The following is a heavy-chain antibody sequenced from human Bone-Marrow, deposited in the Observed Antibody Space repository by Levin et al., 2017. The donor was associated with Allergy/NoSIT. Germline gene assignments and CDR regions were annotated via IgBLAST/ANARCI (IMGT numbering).Heavy chain of an antibody. CDR3: TLGAA. CDR1: GFAFYTTW. CDR2: IDKKTDGETT. V-gene: IGHV3-15*04. Sequence: GGSLRLSCAASGFAFYTTWMCWVRQTPGKGLEWVARIDKKTDGETTYYAAPVKGRFSISRDDSRNTLYLHMNSLKSEDTALYYCTLGAAWGQGTLVTVSS. D-gene: IGHD4/OR15-4a*01. J-gene: IGHJ4*02.